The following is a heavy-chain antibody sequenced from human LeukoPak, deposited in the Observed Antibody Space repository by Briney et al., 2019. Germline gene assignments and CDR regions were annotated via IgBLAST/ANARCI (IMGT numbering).Heavy chain of an antibody. CDR3: ARGVATNDKLDY. D-gene: IGHD5-24*01. J-gene: IGHJ4*02. CDR2: IYYSGST. CDR1: GGSISSSSYY. Sequence: PSETLSLTCTVSGGSISSSSYYWSWIRPPPGKGLEWIGYIYYSGSTNYNPSLKSRVTISVDTSKNQFSLKLSSVTAADTAVYYCARGVATNDKLDYWGQGTLVTVSS. V-gene: IGHV4-61*01.